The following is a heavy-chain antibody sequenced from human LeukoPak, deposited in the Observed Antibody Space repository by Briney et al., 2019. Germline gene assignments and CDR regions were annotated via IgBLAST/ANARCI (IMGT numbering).Heavy chain of an antibody. Sequence: GGSLRLSCAASGFTFSTYAMSWVRQAPGKGLERVSVISDGGVSTYYVDSVKGRFTISRDNSKNTVYLQVNSLRAEDTAIYYCAKIRGCSSTSCYRTYGLDVWGLGTTVTVAS. CDR2: ISDGGVST. CDR3: AKIRGCSSTSCYRTYGLDV. D-gene: IGHD2-2*01. V-gene: IGHV3-23*01. CDR1: GFTFSTYA. J-gene: IGHJ6*02.